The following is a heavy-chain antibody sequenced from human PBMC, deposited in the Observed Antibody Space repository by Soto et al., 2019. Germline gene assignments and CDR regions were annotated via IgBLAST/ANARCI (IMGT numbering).Heavy chain of an antibody. Sequence: PSETLSLTCTVSCGSISSYYWSWIRQPPGKGLEWIGYIYYSGSTNYNPSLKSRVTISVDTSKNQFSLKLSSVTAADTAVYYCARGGSSWHRTFDYWGQGTLVTVSS. J-gene: IGHJ4*02. CDR2: IYYSGST. CDR1: CGSISSYY. CDR3: ARGGSSWHRTFDY. V-gene: IGHV4-59*01. D-gene: IGHD6-13*01.